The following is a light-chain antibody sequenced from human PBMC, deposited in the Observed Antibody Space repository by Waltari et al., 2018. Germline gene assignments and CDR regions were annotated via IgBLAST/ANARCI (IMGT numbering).Light chain of an antibody. CDR2: KDS. V-gene: IGLV3-25*03. J-gene: IGLJ3*02. CDR1: ALPKQY. Sequence: SYELTQPPSVSVSPGQTARITCSGDALPKQYAYWYQQKPGQAPIRVIYKDSERPSGIPGRFSGSSSGTIVTLTISGVQAEDEADYYCQSADTSGSRGVFGGGTKLTVL. CDR3: QSADTSGSRGV.